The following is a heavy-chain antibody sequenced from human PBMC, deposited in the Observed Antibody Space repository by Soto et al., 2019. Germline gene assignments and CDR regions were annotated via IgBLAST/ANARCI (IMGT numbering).Heavy chain of an antibody. CDR2: IIPIFGTA. Sequence: QVQLVQSGAEVKKPGSSVKVSCKASGGTFSSYAISWVRQAPGQGLEWMGGIIPIFGTANYAQKFQGRVTITADESTSTAYMELSSLRSEDTAVYYCARDRYGDSSITSCYGMDVWGQGTTVTVSS. V-gene: IGHV1-69*01. D-gene: IGHD2-2*01. CDR3: ARDRYGDSSITSCYGMDV. CDR1: GGTFSSYA. J-gene: IGHJ6*02.